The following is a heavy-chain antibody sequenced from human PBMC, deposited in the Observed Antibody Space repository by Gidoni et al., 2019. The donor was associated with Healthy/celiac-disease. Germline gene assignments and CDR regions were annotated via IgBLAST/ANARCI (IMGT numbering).Heavy chain of an antibody. D-gene: IGHD4-17*01. Sequence: QVQLVQSGSELKKPGASVEVSCKASGYPFTSDAMNWVRQAPGQGLEWMVWFNTNTVNPTYAQGFTVRFGFSLDTSVSTAYLQISSLKAEDTAVYYCARADYGDYGGDYWGQGTLVTVSS. CDR2: FNTNTVNP. V-gene: IGHV7-4-1*02. CDR1: GYPFTSDA. J-gene: IGHJ4*02. CDR3: ARADYGDYGGDY.